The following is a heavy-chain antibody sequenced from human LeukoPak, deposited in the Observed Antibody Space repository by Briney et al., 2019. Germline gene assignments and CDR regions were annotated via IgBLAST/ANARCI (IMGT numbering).Heavy chain of an antibody. CDR1: GGTFSSYA. CDR3: ASPIAAAGTLFDY. Sequence: GASVKVSCKASGGTFSSYAISWVRQAPGQGLEWMGGIIPIFGTANYAQKSQGRVTITADKSTSTAYMELSSLRSEDTAVYYCASPIAAAGTLFDYWGQGTLVTVSS. D-gene: IGHD6-13*01. J-gene: IGHJ4*02. V-gene: IGHV1-69*06. CDR2: IIPIFGTA.